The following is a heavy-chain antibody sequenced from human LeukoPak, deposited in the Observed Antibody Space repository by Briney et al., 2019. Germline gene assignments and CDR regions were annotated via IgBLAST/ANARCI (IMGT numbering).Heavy chain of an antibody. CDR1: GFTFTNYA. D-gene: IGHD3-9*01. J-gene: IGHJ4*02. CDR2: ITGSDGSS. V-gene: IGHV3-23*01. Sequence: GTSLRLSCVASGFTFTNYAMSWVRQAPGKGLEWVSAITGSDGSSYYAHSVKGRVTISRDNSKDTLYLQVTSLRAEDPAVNYCAKWGDYDILTGYYVPDYWGRGTLVTVS. CDR3: AKWGDYDILTGYYVPDY.